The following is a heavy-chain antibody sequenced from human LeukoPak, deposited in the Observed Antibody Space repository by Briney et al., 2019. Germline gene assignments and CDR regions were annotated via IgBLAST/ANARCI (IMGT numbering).Heavy chain of an antibody. CDR2: IYSGGST. V-gene: IGHV3-53*01. J-gene: IGHJ4*02. CDR1: GFTLSSNY. CDR3: AGGYYYDSALDY. D-gene: IGHD3-22*01. Sequence: GGSLRLSCAASGFTLSSNYMSWVRQAPGKGLEWVSVIYSGGSTYYADSVKGRFTISRDNSKNTLYLQMNSLRAEDTAVYYCAGGYYYDSALDYWGQGTLVTVSS.